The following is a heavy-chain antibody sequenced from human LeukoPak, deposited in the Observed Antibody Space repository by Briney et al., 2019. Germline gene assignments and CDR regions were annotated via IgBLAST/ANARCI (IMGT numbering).Heavy chain of an antibody. Sequence: PGGSLRLSCGASGFAVSNNYMTWVRQVPGKGLGWVSVMYGDGRTYYADSVKGRFTISRDNSENTVYLLMNSLRVEDTAVYYCARVLIGEFDYWGQGTLVTVSS. D-gene: IGHD3-10*01. V-gene: IGHV3-66*01. CDR1: GFAVSNNY. J-gene: IGHJ4*02. CDR2: MYGDGRT. CDR3: ARVLIGEFDY.